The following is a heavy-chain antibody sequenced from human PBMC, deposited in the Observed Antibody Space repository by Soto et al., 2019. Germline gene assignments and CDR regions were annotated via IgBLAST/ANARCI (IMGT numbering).Heavy chain of an antibody. V-gene: IGHV2-5*02. Sequence: QITLKESGPTLVKPTQTLTLTCTFSGFSLSTSGVGVGWIRQPPGMALEWLALIYWDDDKRYSPSLKSRLTITKDTSKNQVVLTMTNMDPVDTATYYCAHSFIAVAATPPWYFDLWGRGTLVTVSS. CDR1: GFSLSTSGVG. D-gene: IGHD6-19*01. J-gene: IGHJ2*01. CDR2: IYWDDDK. CDR3: AHSFIAVAATPPWYFDL.